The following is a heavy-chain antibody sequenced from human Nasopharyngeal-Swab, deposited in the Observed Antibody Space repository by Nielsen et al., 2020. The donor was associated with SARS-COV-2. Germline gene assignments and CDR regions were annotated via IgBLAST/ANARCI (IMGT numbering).Heavy chain of an antibody. Sequence: WVRQAPGQGLEWVGRVIPILATANYAQKFQDRVTITADKATNTAYMEFSSLRSEDTAIYYCATIYHFHSGGFSFQYWGQGTLVTVSS. V-gene: IGHV1-69*08. CDR2: VIPILATA. CDR3: ATIYHFHSGGFSFQY. D-gene: IGHD3-22*01. J-gene: IGHJ4*02.